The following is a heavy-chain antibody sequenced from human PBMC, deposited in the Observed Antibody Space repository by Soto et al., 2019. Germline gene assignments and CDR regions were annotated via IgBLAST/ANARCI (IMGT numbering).Heavy chain of an antibody. Sequence: GGSLRLSCAASGFTFSDHYMSWIRQAPGKGLEWIGYSSNSGSFTRYADSVKGRFSISRDNAKNSLYLQMNSLRAEDTAVYYCAKDTPARCSDGSCYVDYWGQGTLVTVSS. CDR3: AKDTPARCSDGSCYVDY. D-gene: IGHD2-15*01. J-gene: IGHJ4*02. CDR1: GFTFSDHY. V-gene: IGHV3-11*05. CDR2: SSNSGSFT.